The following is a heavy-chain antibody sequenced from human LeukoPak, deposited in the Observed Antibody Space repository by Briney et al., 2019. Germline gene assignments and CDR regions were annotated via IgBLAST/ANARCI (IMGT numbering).Heavy chain of an antibody. J-gene: IGHJ4*02. CDR1: GFTFSSYS. CDR2: ISSSSGTI. V-gene: IGHV3-48*01. Sequence: PGGSLRLSCVGSGFTFSSYSMSWVRQAPGKGLEWLSYISSSSGTIYYADSVKGRFTISRDNSKNTLYLQMNSLRAEDTAVYYCAKETGRWELEWGQGTLVTVSS. CDR3: AKETGRWELE. D-gene: IGHD1-26*01.